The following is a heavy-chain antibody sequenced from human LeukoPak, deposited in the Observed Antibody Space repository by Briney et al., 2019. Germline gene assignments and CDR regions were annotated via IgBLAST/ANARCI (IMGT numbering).Heavy chain of an antibody. V-gene: IGHV5-51*01. CDR2: IYPGDSDT. CDR3: ARRAYYYDSSGYYPDY. Sequence: GESLKISCKGSRYSFTSYWIGWVRQMPGKGLEWMGIIYPGDSDTRYSPSFQGQVTISADKSISTAYLQWSSLKASDTAMYYCARRAYYYDSSGYYPDYWGQGTLVTVSS. D-gene: IGHD3-22*01. J-gene: IGHJ4*02. CDR1: RYSFTSYW.